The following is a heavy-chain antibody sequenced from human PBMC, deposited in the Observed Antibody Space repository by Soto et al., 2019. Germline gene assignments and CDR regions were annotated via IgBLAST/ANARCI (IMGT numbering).Heavy chain of an antibody. J-gene: IGHJ6*02. CDR1: GGSINSGGYS. V-gene: IGHV4-30-2*01. CDR2: LYHSGTA. Sequence: SETLSLTCTVSGGSINSGGYSWSWIRQPPGKGLEWIGYLYHSGTAYYNPSLKSRATLSVDKSKNQFSLRLSSVTAADTAKYYCARASLFRGIHYYGMDVWGQGTTVTVSS. CDR3: ARASLFRGIHYYGMDV.